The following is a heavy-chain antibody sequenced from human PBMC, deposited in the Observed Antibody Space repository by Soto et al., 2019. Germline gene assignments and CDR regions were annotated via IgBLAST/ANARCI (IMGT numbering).Heavy chain of an antibody. CDR2: ISYDGSDK. CDR3: ARENSWAVVATGY. J-gene: IGHJ4*02. D-gene: IGHD3-22*01. Sequence: QVQLVESGGGVVQPGRSLRLSCAASGFTFSSYTMHWVRQTPGKGLERVAVISYDGSDKYYADSVKGRFTISRENSKNTLNLQMNILRTADTPVYYWARENSWAVVATGYWGQGILVTVSS. V-gene: IGHV3-30*04. CDR1: GFTFSSYT.